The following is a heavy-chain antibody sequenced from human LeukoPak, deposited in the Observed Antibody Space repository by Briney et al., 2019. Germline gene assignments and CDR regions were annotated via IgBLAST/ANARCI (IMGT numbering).Heavy chain of an antibody. D-gene: IGHD3-3*01. CDR1: GYTFTSYG. V-gene: IGHV1-18*01. CDR3: ARDHLNPPYDFWSGYIYYYYGMDV. J-gene: IGHJ6*02. CDR2: ISAYNGNT. Sequence: ASVKVSCKASGYTFTSYGISWVRQAPGQGLEWMGWISAYNGNTNYAQKLQGRVTMTTDTSTSTAYMELRSLRSDDTAVYYCARDHLNPPYDFWSGYIYYYYGMDVWDQGTTVTVSS.